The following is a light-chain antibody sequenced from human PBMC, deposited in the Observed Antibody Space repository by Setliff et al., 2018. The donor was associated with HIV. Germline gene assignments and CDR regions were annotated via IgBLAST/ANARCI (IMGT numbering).Light chain of an antibody. CDR1: QNILYSSNNKNY. CDR3: QQYYNPPLT. J-gene: IGKJ1*01. CDR2: WAS. Sequence: DIVMTQSPDSLAVSLGERATINCKSSQNILYSSNNKNYLAWYQQKPGQPPKLLIYWASTRESGVPDRFSGNGSGTDFTLTISSLQAEDVAVYYCQQYYNPPLTFGQGTKVDIK. V-gene: IGKV4-1*01.